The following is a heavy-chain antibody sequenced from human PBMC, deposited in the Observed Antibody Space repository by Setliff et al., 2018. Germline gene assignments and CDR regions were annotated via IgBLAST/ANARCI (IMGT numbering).Heavy chain of an antibody. V-gene: IGHV3-49*04. J-gene: IGHJ3*01. D-gene: IGHD3-16*01. Sequence: GGSLRLSCTTSGFIFGDYAITWVRQAPGKGLEWVGFIRNKAYGGTTEYAASVKGRFTISRDDSKNTLYLQMNSLKTEDTAVYYCTTDPSPTFGGVIGAAFDFWGQGTMVTVSS. CDR1: GFIFGDYA. CDR3: TTDPSPTFGGVIGAAFDF. CDR2: IRNKAYGGTT.